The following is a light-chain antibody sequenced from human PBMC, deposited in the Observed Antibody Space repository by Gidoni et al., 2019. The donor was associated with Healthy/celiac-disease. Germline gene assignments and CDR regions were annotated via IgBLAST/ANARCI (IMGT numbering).Light chain of an antibody. CDR3: QQRSNWPLT. V-gene: IGKV3-11*01. Sequence: EIVLTQSPATLSLSPGERATLSCRASQSVRSDLAWYQQKPGQAPRLLIYDASNRATGIPARFSGSGSGTDFTLTISSLEPEDFAVYYCQQRSNWPLTFGPGTKVDIK. CDR2: DAS. J-gene: IGKJ3*01. CDR1: QSVRSD.